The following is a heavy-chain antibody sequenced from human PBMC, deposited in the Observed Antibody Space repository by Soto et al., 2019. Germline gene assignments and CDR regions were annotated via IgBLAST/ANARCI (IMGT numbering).Heavy chain of an antibody. D-gene: IGHD2-2*01. CDR1: GFTFSDYW. CDR2: IKFDGSEK. J-gene: IGHJ4*02. CDR3: VEDGGYCSSTTCYSPRNHYFDS. V-gene: IGHV3-7*03. Sequence: GSLRLSCAASGFTFSDYWMSWVRQAPGKGPEWVANIKFDGSEKQYVDSVKGRFSISRDNSRNSLFLQMNSLRAGDTAVYYCVEDGGYCSSTTCYSPRNHYFDSWGQGTLVTVSS.